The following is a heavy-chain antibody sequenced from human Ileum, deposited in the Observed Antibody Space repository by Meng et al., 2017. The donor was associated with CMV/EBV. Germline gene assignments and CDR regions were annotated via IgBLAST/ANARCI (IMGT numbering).Heavy chain of an antibody. CDR2: IYHSGST. V-gene: IGHV4-34*01. CDR3: ARTQVVRVFDF. Sequence: QVQLQQWGAGLLKPSETLTLTFAVYGGSFNDYYWSWIRQSPGKGLEWIGEIYHSGSTNYNPSFKSRVSISVDTSKTQFSLKMYSVTAADTALYYCARTQVVRVFDFWGQGTLVTVSS. J-gene: IGHJ4*02. D-gene: IGHD2-21*01. CDR1: GGSFNDYY.